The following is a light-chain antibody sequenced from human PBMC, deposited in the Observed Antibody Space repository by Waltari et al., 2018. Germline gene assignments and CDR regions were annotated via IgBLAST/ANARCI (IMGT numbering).Light chain of an antibody. Sequence: EIVLTQSPGTLALSPGERATLSCRASQSVGRALAWYQQKPGQAPRLLIYDASSRATGISDKFSGSGSGTDFSRTISRVEPEDFAVYSCQMYVRLPVTFGQGTKVEVK. V-gene: IGKV3-20*01. CDR1: QSVGRA. CDR3: QMYVRLPVT. J-gene: IGKJ1*01. CDR2: DAS.